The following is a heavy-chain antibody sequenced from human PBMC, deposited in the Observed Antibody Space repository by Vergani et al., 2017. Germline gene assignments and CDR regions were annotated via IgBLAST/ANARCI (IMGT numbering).Heavy chain of an antibody. D-gene: IGHD4-17*01. Sequence: QVQLQESGPGLLKPSETLSLTCTVSGYSISSGYYWGWIRQPPGKGLEWIGSISHSGYTFYSPSLKSRVSMSVDTSKNQFSLRVNSVTAADTAVYYCARGRYMTTVTRFDYWGQGTLVTVSS. CDR3: ARGRYMTTVTRFDY. CDR1: GYSISSGYY. CDR2: ISHSGYT. J-gene: IGHJ4*02. V-gene: IGHV4-38-2*02.